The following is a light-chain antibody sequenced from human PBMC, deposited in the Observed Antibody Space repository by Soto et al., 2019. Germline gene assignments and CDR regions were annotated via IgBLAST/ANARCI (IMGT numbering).Light chain of an antibody. Sequence: EIVLTQSPGTLSLSPGERATLSCRASQRVSSSYLAWYQQKHGQAPRLRIYGASSRATGIPDRFSGSGSGTDFTLTISRLEPDDCAVYYCQQYGSSPTFGQGTKVEIK. CDR1: QRVSSSY. J-gene: IGKJ1*01. V-gene: IGKV3-20*01. CDR2: GAS. CDR3: QQYGSSPT.